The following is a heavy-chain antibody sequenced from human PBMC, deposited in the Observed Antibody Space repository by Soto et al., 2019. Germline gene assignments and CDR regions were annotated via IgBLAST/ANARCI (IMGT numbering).Heavy chain of an antibody. CDR1: GFTFSSYG. CDR3: AKDRDSGSYYGGCPGY. J-gene: IGHJ4*02. D-gene: IGHD1-26*01. Sequence: QVQLVESGGGVVQPGRSLRLSCAASGFTFSSYGMHWVRQAPGKGLEWVAVISYDGSNKYYADSVKGRFTISRDNSKNTLYLQMNSLRAEDTAVYYCAKDRDSGSYYGGCPGYWGQGTLVTVSS. V-gene: IGHV3-30*18. CDR2: ISYDGSNK.